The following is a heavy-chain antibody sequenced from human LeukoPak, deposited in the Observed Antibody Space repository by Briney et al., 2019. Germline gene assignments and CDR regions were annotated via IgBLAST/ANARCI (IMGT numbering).Heavy chain of an antibody. D-gene: IGHD4-23*01. J-gene: IGHJ3*02. CDR2: IWYDGSNK. CDR1: GFTFSSYG. V-gene: IGHV3-30*19. Sequence: GRSLRLSCAASGFTFSSYGMHWVRQAPGKGLEWVAVIWYDGSNKYYADSVKGRFTISRDNSKNTLYLQMNSLRAEDTAVYYCARLQTTVVTRDAFDIWGQGTMVTVSS. CDR3: ARLQTTVVTRDAFDI.